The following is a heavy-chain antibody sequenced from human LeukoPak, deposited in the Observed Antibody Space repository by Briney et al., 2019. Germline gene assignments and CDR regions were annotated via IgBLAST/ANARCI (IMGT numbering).Heavy chain of an antibody. J-gene: IGHJ3*02. V-gene: IGHV1-46*01. CDR2: INPSGGST. Sequence: ASVKVSCKASGYTFTSYYMHWVRQAPGQGLEWMGIINPSGGSTSYAQKFQGRVTMTRDTSTSTVYMELSSLRSEDTAVYYCARSKDIVVVVAATSAFDIWGQGTMVTVSS. CDR1: GYTFTSYY. D-gene: IGHD2-15*01. CDR3: ARSKDIVVVVAATSAFDI.